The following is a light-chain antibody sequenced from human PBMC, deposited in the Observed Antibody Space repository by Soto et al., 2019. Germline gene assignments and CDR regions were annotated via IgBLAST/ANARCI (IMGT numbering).Light chain of an antibody. CDR3: HQYGSSPPYT. V-gene: IGKV3-20*01. Sequence: EVVLTQSPGTLSLSPGERVTLSCRASQSIINNYLAWYQQRPGQAPRLLIYGSSDRATGIPDTFSGSGSVTNFTLTISSLEPDDCPVYYCHQYGSSPPYTFGQGTKVEI. J-gene: IGKJ2*01. CDR2: GSS. CDR1: QSIINNY.